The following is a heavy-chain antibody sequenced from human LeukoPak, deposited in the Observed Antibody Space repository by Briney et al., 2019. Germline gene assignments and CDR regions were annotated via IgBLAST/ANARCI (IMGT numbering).Heavy chain of an antibody. CDR3: TKDRAHGTQDY. CDR1: GGSFTDYF. Sequence: SETLSLTCTVSGGSFTDYFWGWIRQPPGKGLEWIGSIYYSGRTFYNPSLKNRVSISLDTSKGQFSLNLDSVTAADTAVYFCTKDRAHGTQDYWGQGTLVTVS. V-gene: IGHV4-39*07. CDR2: IYYSGRT. J-gene: IGHJ4*02. D-gene: IGHD1-26*01.